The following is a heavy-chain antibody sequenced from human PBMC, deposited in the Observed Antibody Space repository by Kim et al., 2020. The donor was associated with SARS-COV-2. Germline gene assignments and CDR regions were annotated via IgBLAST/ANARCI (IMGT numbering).Heavy chain of an antibody. CDR2: ST. J-gene: IGHJ3*02. V-gene: IGHV4-59*01. D-gene: IGHD3-22*01. Sequence: STNYNPSLKSRVTISVDTSKNQFSLKLSSVTAADTAVYYCARSSGYAFDIWGQGTMVTVSS. CDR3: ARSSGYAFDI.